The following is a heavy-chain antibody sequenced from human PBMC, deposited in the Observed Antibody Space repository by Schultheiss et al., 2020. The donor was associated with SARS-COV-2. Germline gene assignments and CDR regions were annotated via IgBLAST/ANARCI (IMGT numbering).Heavy chain of an antibody. J-gene: IGHJ4*02. CDR2: IYYTGNT. D-gene: IGHD3-10*01. CDR1: GSSISGYF. CDR3: ARAARVEQLFSVRGGHLDY. Sequence: SETLSLTCTVSGSSISGYFWTWIRQPPGKGLEQMGNIYYTGNTKYSPSLKSRVTISVDTSKKQFSLRLGSVTAADTAVYYCARAARVEQLFSVRGGHLDYWGRGTQVTVSS. V-gene: IGHV4-59*01.